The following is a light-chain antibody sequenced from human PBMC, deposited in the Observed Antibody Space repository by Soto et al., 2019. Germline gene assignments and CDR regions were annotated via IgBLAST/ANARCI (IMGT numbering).Light chain of an antibody. J-gene: IGKJ3*01. CDR2: GAS. Sequence: MVMTQSPATLSVSPGEKATLSCRASQSVSTKLAWYQQKPGQAPRLLIYGASTRATGIPARLSGSGSGTEFTLTISSLQSEDFAVYYCQRYNNWPYTFGPGTREDIK. CDR1: QSVSTK. V-gene: IGKV3D-15*01. CDR3: QRYNNWPYT.